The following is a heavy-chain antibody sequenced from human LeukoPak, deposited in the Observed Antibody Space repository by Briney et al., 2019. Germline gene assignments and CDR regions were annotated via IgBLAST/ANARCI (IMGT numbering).Heavy chain of an antibody. CDR2: IYYSGST. D-gene: IGHD6-19*01. V-gene: IGHV4-39*07. CDR1: GGSISSSSYY. CDR3: ARVNEQWLGQYYYYYMDV. J-gene: IGHJ6*03. Sequence: PSETLSLTCTVSGGSISSSSYYWGWIRQPPGKGLEWIGSIYYSGSTYYNPSLKSRVTLSVDTSKNQFSLKLSSVTAADTAVYYCARVNEQWLGQYYYYYMDVWGKGTTVTVSS.